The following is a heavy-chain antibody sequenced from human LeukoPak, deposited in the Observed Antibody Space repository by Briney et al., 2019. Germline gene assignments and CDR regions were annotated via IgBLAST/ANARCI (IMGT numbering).Heavy chain of an antibody. V-gene: IGHV3-23*01. CDR2: ISGSGGST. CDR3: AKDRRAYYDSSGYYYWQNPYYFDY. Sequence: GRSLRLSCAASGFTFSSYAMSWVRQAPGKGLEWVSAISGSGGSTYYADSVKGRFTISRDNSKNTLYLQMNSLRAEDTAVYYCAKDRRAYYDSSGYYYWQNPYYFDYWGQGTLVTVSS. J-gene: IGHJ4*02. CDR1: GFTFSSYA. D-gene: IGHD3-22*01.